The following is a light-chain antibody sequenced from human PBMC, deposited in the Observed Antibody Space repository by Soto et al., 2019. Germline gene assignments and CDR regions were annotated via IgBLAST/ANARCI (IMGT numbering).Light chain of an antibody. CDR3: QQYDNLALT. V-gene: IGKV1-33*01. CDR1: QDIENY. Sequence: DIPLTQSPSSLSASVGDRVTITCQASQDIENYLNWYQQKPGKAPRVLIYGASNLEKGVASRFSGSGSGTDFIFTISSLQPEDIGTYYCQQYDNLALTFGGGTKVEI. CDR2: GAS. J-gene: IGKJ4*01.